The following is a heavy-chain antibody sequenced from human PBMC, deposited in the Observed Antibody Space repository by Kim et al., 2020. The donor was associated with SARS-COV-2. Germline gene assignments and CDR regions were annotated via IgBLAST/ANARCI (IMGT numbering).Heavy chain of an antibody. V-gene: IGHV5-10-1*01. D-gene: IGHD5-18*01. Sequence: SPSFQGHVTISADKSISTAYLQWSSLKASDTAMYYCARRAGGYSYGYFDYWGQGTLVTVSS. CDR3: ARRAGGYSYGYFDY. J-gene: IGHJ4*02.